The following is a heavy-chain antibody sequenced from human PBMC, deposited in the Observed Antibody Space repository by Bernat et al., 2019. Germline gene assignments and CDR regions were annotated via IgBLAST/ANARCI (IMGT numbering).Heavy chain of an antibody. J-gene: IGHJ6*02. CDR3: ARVHYYDFWSGYYTIADYYYGMDV. CDR2: IWYDGSNK. D-gene: IGHD3-3*01. CDR1: GFTFSSYG. Sequence: VQLVESGGGLVQPGGSLRLSCAASGFTFSSYGMHWVRQAPGKGLEWVAVIWYDGSNKYYADSVKGRFTISRDNSKNTLYLQMNSLRAEDTAVYYCARVHYYDFWSGYYTIADYYYGMDVWGQGTTVTVSS. V-gene: IGHV3-33*08.